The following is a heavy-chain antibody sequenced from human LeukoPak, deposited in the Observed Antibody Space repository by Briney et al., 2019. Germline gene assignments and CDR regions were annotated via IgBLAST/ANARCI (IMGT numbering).Heavy chain of an antibody. Sequence: GGSLRLSCAASGFTFSSYWMSWVRQAPGKGLEWVTNIKHDGSDKYYVDSVKGRFAISRDNRKNSLYLQMNSLRVEDVAVYYCARAPREWLLGYHFEYWGQGTLVTVSS. CDR1: GFTFSSYW. CDR3: ARAPREWLLGYHFEY. V-gene: IGHV3-7*01. D-gene: IGHD3-3*01. CDR2: IKHDGSDK. J-gene: IGHJ4*02.